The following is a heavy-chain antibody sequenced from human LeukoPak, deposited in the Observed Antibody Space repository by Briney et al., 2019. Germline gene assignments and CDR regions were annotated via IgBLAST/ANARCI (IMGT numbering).Heavy chain of an antibody. J-gene: IGHJ4*02. D-gene: IGHD6-13*01. CDR1: GDSISSGGYY. CDR3: ARGRGSSWYYFDS. V-gene: IGHV4-61*02. CDR2: IYASGNT. Sequence: SQTLSLTCNVSGDSISSGGYYWSWVRQPAGKGLEWIGRIYASGNTNYNPSLKGRVTMTVDTSKNQFSLNLSSVTAADTAVYYCARGRGSSWYYFDSWGQGTLVTVSS.